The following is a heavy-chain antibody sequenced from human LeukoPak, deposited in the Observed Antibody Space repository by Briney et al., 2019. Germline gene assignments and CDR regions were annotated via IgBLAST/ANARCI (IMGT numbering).Heavy chain of an antibody. Sequence: PGGSLRLSCAASGFTFSSYAMSWVRQAPGKGLEWVANIKQDGSEKNYVGSVRGRFTISRDNAKNSLYLQMNSLRAEDTAVYYCYCAVEDYWGQGTLVTVSS. D-gene: IGHD2-15*01. CDR3: YCAVEDY. CDR1: GFTFSSYA. V-gene: IGHV3-7*01. CDR2: IKQDGSEK. J-gene: IGHJ4*02.